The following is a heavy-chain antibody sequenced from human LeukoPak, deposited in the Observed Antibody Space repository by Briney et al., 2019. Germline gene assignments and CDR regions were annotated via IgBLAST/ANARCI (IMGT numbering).Heavy chain of an antibody. D-gene: IGHD6-13*01. CDR2: ISSSSSYI. CDR1: GFPFSSYS. Sequence: GSLRLSCAASGFPFSSYSMNWVRQAPGKGLEWVSSISSSSSYIYYADSVKGRFTISRGNAKNSLYLQMNSLRAEDTAVYYCARGTSSSWADAFDIWGQGTMVTVSS. V-gene: IGHV3-21*01. J-gene: IGHJ3*02. CDR3: ARGTSSSWADAFDI.